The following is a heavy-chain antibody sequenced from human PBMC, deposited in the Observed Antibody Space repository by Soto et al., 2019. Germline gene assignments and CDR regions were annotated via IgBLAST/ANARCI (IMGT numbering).Heavy chain of an antibody. D-gene: IGHD3-3*01. V-gene: IGHV4-59*01. Sequence: PSETLSLSCTVSGGCISSYDWSWIRQPPGKGLEWIGYIYYSGSTNYNPSLKSRVTISVDTSKNQFSLKLSSVTAADTAVYYCAWLLFGAATWFYPWGQRTPVPVSS. CDR1: GGCISSYD. CDR3: AWLLFGAATWFYP. CDR2: IYYSGST. J-gene: IGHJ5*02.